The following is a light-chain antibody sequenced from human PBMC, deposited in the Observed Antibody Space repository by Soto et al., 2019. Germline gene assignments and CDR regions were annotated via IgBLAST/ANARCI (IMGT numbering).Light chain of an antibody. J-gene: IGLJ1*01. CDR1: SSNIGAGYD. V-gene: IGLV1-40*01. CDR3: QSYDSSLSGYV. Sequence: QSVLTQPPSVSGAPGQRVTISCTGSSSNIGAGYDVHWYQQLPGTAPKLLIYGNSNRPSGVPDRFSGSKSGTSASLAITGLQAEDEADYNCQSYDSSLSGYVFGTGTKHTVL. CDR2: GNS.